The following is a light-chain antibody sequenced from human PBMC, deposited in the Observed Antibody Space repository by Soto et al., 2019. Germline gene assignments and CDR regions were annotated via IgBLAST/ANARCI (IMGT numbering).Light chain of an antibody. J-gene: IGLJ1*01. CDR3: SSYTTSNTRQIV. Sequence: QSALTQPASVSGSPGQSITISCTGTSSDVGGYNYVSWYQHHPGKAPKLMIFDVSNRPSGVSNRFSGSKSGNTASLTISGPQPEDEAVYYCSSYTTSNTRQIVFGTGTKVTVL. CDR1: SSDVGGYNY. V-gene: IGLV2-14*03. CDR2: DVS.